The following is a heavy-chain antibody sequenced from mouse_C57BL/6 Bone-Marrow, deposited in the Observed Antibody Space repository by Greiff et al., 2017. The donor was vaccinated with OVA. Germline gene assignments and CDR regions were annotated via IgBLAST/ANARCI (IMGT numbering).Heavy chain of an antibody. CDR3: ARTYGNYPTWFAY. J-gene: IGHJ3*01. D-gene: IGHD2-1*01. Sequence: QVQLKQPGAELVKPGASVKMSCKASGYTFTSYWITWVKQRPGQGLEWIGDIYPGSGSTNYNEKFKSKATLTVDTSSSTAYMQLSSLTSEDSAVYYCARTYGNYPTWFAYWGQGTLVTVSA. V-gene: IGHV1-55*01. CDR1: GYTFTSYW. CDR2: IYPGSGST.